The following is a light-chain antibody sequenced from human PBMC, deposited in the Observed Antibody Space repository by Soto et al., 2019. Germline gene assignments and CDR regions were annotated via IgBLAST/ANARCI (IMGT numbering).Light chain of an antibody. CDR2: EVS. CDR3: MQNKQLPYT. Sequence: IVMTQTPLSRSVTPGQPASLSSRSSRRLLHSDGRTYLFWNLEKPGQPPQLLIHEVSNRFSGVPDRFSGSGSGTDFTLKISRVEAGDVGIYYCMQNKQLPYTFGQGTKLELK. J-gene: IGKJ2*01. CDR1: RRLLHSDGRTY. V-gene: IGKV2D-29*01.